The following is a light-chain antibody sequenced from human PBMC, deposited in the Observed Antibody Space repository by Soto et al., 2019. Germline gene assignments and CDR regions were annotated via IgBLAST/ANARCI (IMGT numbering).Light chain of an antibody. Sequence: QRLLAQPRSACGTRGQRFTMACSGSISNIGSNTVNWYQQLPGTAPKLLIYSNNQRPSGVPDRFSGSKSGTSASLAIRGLQSEDEADYFCCSYAGSSTFVFGTGTKVTVL. CDR3: CSYAGSSTFV. J-gene: IGLJ1*01. CDR2: SNN. CDR1: ISNIGSNT. V-gene: IGLV1-44*01.